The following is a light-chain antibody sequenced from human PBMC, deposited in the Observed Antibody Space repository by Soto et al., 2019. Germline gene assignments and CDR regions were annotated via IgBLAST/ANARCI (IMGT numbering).Light chain of an antibody. CDR1: RGISSY. Sequence: DIQLTQSPSFLSASVGDRVTITCRASRGISSYLAWYQQKPGKAPNLLIYAASTLQSGVPSRFSGSGSGTEFTLTISSLQPEDFATYYCQQLNSYLPLTFGGGTKVEIK. CDR2: AAS. CDR3: QQLNSYLPLT. J-gene: IGKJ4*01. V-gene: IGKV1-9*01.